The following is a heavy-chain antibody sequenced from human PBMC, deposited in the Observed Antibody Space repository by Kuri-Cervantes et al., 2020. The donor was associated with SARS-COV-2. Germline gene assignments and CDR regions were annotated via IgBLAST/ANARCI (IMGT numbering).Heavy chain of an antibody. V-gene: IGHV4-59*01. CDR3: AGGRGLKRWLQPSRFWVDP. D-gene: IGHD5-24*01. Sequence: SETLSLTCTVSGGSISSYYWSWIRQPPGKGLEWIGYIYYSGSTNDNPSLKSRVTISVDTSKNQFSLKLSSVTAADTAVYYCAGGRGLKRWLQPSRFWVDPWGHETPVTVSS. CDR2: IYYSGST. J-gene: IGHJ5*02. CDR1: GGSISSYY.